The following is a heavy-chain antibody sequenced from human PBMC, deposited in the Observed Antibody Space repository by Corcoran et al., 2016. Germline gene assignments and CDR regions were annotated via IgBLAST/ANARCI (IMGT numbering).Heavy chain of an antibody. D-gene: IGHD2-15*01. V-gene: IGHV1-18*01. CDR1: GYTFTSYG. Sequence: QVQLVQSGAEVKKPGASVKVSCKASGYTFTSYGISWVRQAPGQGLEWMGWISAYNGNTNYAQKLQGRVTMTTDTSTSPAYMELRSLRSDDTAGYYCARDRGYCSGGSWIYPLGYWGQGTLVTVSS. CDR3: ARDRGYCSGGSWIYPLGY. J-gene: IGHJ4*02. CDR2: ISAYNGNT.